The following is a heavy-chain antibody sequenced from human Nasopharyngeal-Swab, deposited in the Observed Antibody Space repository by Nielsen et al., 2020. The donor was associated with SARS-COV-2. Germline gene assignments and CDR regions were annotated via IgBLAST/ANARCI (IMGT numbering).Heavy chain of an antibody. D-gene: IGHD5-18*01. V-gene: IGHV3-48*01. CDR1: GFTFSSYS. CDR3: ARPGQLWLGGLSY. J-gene: IGHJ4*02. CDR2: ISSSSSTI. Sequence: GESLKISCAASGFTFSSYSMNWVRQAPGKGLEWVSYISSSSSTIYYADSVKGRFTISRDNAKNSLYLQMNSLRAEDTAVYYCARPGQLWLGGLSYWGQGTLVTVSS.